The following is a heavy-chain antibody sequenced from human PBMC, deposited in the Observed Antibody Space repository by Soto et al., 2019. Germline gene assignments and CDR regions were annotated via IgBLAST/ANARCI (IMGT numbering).Heavy chain of an antibody. CDR3: ARGEQYSGRIFDY. J-gene: IGHJ4*01. Sequence: SQTLSLPCAITGDSVSSNSAGCSWVRPSPSRGLEWLGRTYYRSKWYYEYAVSVRGRITINPDTSKNQYSLQLNSVTPEDTAVYFCARGEQYSGRIFDYWGQGTLVTVSS. D-gene: IGHD1-26*01. CDR1: GDSVSSNSAG. CDR2: TYYRSKWYY. V-gene: IGHV6-1*01.